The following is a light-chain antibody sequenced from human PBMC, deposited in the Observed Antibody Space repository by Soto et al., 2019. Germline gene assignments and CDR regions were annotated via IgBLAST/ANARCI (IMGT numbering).Light chain of an antibody. CDR2: DAS. CDR3: QHYNYWPYT. J-gene: IGKJ2*01. Sequence: EIVLTQSPATLSLSPGEGATLSCRASLSVSTYLAWYQRKPGQAPRLLIYDASTRATGVPARFSGSGSGTDFTLTISSLQSEDFAVYYCQHYNYWPYTFGQGTKVDIK. V-gene: IGKV3-15*01. CDR1: LSVSTY.